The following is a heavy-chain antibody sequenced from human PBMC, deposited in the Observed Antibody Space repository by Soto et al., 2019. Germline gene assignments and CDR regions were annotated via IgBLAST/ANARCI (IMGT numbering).Heavy chain of an antibody. J-gene: IGHJ6*03. Sequence: ASVKVSCKASGFTFTSSAMQWVRQARGQRLEWIGWIVVGRGNTNYAQKFQERVTITRDMSTSTAYMELSSLRSEDTAVYYCAAGLSPYCTNGVCPHDYYYMDVWGKGTTVTVSS. CDR1: GFTFTSSA. CDR3: AAGLSPYCTNGVCPHDYYYMDV. CDR2: IVVGRGNT. D-gene: IGHD2-8*01. V-gene: IGHV1-58*02.